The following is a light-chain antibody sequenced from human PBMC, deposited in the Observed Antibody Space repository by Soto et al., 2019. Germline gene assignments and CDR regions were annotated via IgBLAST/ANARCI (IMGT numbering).Light chain of an antibody. CDR1: SSDVGGYNH. CDR3: TSYTAYSTYV. V-gene: IGLV2-14*01. J-gene: IGLJ1*01. CDR2: EVS. Sequence: QSALTQPASVSGSPGQSITSSCSGTSSDVGGYNHVSWYQQHPGKAPKLVIYEVSNRPSGVSNRFSGSKSGNTASLTISGLQAEDDGDYYCTSYTAYSTYVFGPGTKVTVL.